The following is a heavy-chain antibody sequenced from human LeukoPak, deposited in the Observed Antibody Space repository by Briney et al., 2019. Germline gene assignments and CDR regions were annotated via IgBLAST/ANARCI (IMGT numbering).Heavy chain of an antibody. CDR2: IIPIFGTA. V-gene: IGHV1-69*01. Sequence: SVKVSCKASGGTFSSYAISWVRQAPGQGLEWMGGIIPIFGTANYAQKFQGRVTITADESRSTAYMELSSLRSEDTAVYYCAREGRTYYDFWSGQYFDYWGQGTLVTVSS. CDR3: AREGRTYYDFWSGQYFDY. J-gene: IGHJ4*02. D-gene: IGHD3-3*01. CDR1: GGTFSSYA.